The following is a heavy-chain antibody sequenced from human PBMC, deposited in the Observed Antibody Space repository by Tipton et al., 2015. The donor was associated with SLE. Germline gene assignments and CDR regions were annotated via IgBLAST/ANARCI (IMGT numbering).Heavy chain of an antibody. CDR3: ARVPRAFSYDYSGHFDY. V-gene: IGHV4-31*03. CDR1: GGSISSVGFY. J-gene: IGHJ4*02. Sequence: TLSLTCSVSGGSISSVGFYVSWIRPHPGRGLEWIGYIYYTMSADYNPSLKSRVIISLDTSKNHFSLKLSSVTAADTAVYYCARVPRAFSYDYSGHFDYWGPGTLVTVSS. CDR2: IYYTMSA. D-gene: IGHD3-22*01.